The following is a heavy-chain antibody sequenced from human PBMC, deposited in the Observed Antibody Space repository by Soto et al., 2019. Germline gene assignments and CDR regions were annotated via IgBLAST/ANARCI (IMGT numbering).Heavy chain of an antibody. CDR1: GGTFSSYA. D-gene: IGHD3-10*01. J-gene: IGHJ5*02. CDR2: IIPMYGPA. Sequence: QVPLVQSGAEVKKPGSSVTVSCKASGGTFSSYAIHWVRQAPGQGLEWMGGIIPMYGPAKYAQRFQGRVKITADESTTTVYMELTSLTSQDTTVYYCARVTSMVRGVIDNWFDPWGHGILVTVSS. CDR3: ARVTSMVRGVIDNWFDP. V-gene: IGHV1-69*01.